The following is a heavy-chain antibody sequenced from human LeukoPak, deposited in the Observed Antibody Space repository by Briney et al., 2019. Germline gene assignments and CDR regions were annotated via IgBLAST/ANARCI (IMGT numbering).Heavy chain of an antibody. CDR2: IIPIFGTA. CDR3: ARGGIAARPRAFDI. V-gene: IGHV1-69*06. J-gene: IGHJ3*02. D-gene: IGHD6-6*01. Sequence: SVKVSCKASGGTFSSYAISWVRQAPGQGLEWMGGIIPIFGTANYAQKFQGRVTITADKSTSTACMELSSLRSEDTAVYYCARGGIAARPRAFDIWGQGTMVTVSS. CDR1: GGTFSSYA.